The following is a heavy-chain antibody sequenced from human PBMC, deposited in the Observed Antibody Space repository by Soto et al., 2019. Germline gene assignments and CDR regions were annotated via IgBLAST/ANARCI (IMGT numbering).Heavy chain of an antibody. CDR1: GGTFSSYA. CDR2: ITPIFGTA. D-gene: IGHD3-3*01. CDR3: ARDENNEGGRGTIFGVVTGATGGMDV. Sequence: SVKVSCKASGGTFSSYAISWVRQAPGQGLEWMGGITPIFGTANYAQKFQGRVTITADESTSTAYMELSSLRSEDTAVYYCARDENNEGGRGTIFGVVTGATGGMDVWGQGTTVTVSS. J-gene: IGHJ6*02. V-gene: IGHV1-69*13.